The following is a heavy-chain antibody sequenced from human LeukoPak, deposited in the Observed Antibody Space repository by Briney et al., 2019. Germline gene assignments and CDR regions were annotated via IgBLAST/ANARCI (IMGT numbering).Heavy chain of an antibody. J-gene: IGHJ4*02. Sequence: GGSLRLSCAASGFTFSSYAMHWVRQAPGKGLEWVAVISYDGSNKYYADSVKGRFTISRDNSKNTLYLQMNSLRAEDTAVYYCARVPDYYDSSGYYYWGQGTLVTVSS. V-gene: IGHV3-30-3*01. CDR2: ISYDGSNK. CDR3: ARVPDYYDSSGYYY. D-gene: IGHD3-22*01. CDR1: GFTFSSYA.